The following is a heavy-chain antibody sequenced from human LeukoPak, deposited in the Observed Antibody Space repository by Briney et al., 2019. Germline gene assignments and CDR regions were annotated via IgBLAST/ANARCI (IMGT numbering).Heavy chain of an antibody. CDR3: ARDMGWQQFDQ. V-gene: IGHV3-7*01. D-gene: IGHD5-24*01. J-gene: IGHJ4*02. CDR1: GFTFSSYS. Sequence: GSLRLSCAASGFTFSSYSMNWVRQAPGKGLDRVANIKKDGTETYYMESVRGRFTISRDNARNSLYLQMNSLTVEDTAVYYCARDMGWQQFDQWGQGTLVTVSS. CDR2: IKKDGTET.